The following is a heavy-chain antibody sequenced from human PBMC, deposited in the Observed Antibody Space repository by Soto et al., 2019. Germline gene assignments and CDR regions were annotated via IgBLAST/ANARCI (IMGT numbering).Heavy chain of an antibody. CDR3: AAGGRDGYIK. V-gene: IGHV1-69*13. D-gene: IGHD6-25*01. CDR2: IIPVLGTT. Sequence: SVKVSCKASRDTFNSYAITWVRQAPGQGLEWMGGIIPVLGTTKYAQKFQGRVTMTADESTSTAYMELSSLRSEDRAVYYCAAGGRDGYIKWGQGTHVTVSS. CDR1: RDTFNSYA. J-gene: IGHJ4*02.